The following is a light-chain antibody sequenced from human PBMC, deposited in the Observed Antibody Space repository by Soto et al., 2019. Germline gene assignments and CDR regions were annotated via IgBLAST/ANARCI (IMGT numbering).Light chain of an antibody. Sequence: QSALTQPASVSGSPGQSITISCAGTMRDVGAYNLVSWYQQHPGRAPQLIIYEVRNRPSGISFRFSGSKSGNTASLTISGLQAEDESDYYCSSFTSKSSLIFGGGTKVTVL. CDR2: EVR. CDR3: SSFTSKSSLI. V-gene: IGLV2-14*01. CDR1: MRDVGAYNL. J-gene: IGLJ2*01.